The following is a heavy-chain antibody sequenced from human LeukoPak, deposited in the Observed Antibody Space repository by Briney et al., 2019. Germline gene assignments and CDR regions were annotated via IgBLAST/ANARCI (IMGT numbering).Heavy chain of an antibody. CDR1: GGSISGYY. D-gene: IGHD5-24*01. CDR2: IYYRGST. CDR3: ARELSRERYFDL. Sequence: SETLSLTCTVSGGSISGYYWNWIRQPPGKGLEWIGYIYYRGSTNYNPSLKSRVTISVDTSKNQVSLKLSSVTAADTAVYYCARELSRERYFDLWGRGTLVSVSS. J-gene: IGHJ2*01. V-gene: IGHV4-59*01.